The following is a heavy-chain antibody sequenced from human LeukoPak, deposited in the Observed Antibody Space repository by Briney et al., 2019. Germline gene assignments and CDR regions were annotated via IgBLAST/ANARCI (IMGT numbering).Heavy chain of an antibody. Sequence: ASVKVSCKVSGYTLTELSMHWARQAPGKGLEWMGGFDPEDGETIYAQKFQGRVTMTEDTSTDTAYMELSSLRSEDTAVYYCATLGYCSGGSCYYFDYWGQGTLVTVSS. J-gene: IGHJ4*02. V-gene: IGHV1-24*01. CDR3: ATLGYCSGGSCYYFDY. CDR1: GYTLTELS. D-gene: IGHD2-15*01. CDR2: FDPEDGET.